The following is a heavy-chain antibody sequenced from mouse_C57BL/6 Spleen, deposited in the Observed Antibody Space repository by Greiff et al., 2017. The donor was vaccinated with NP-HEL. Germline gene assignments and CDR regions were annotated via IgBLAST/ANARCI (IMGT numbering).Heavy chain of an antibody. Sequence: VQLKQSGAELVRPGASVKLSCTASGFNIKDDYMHWVKQRPEQGLEWIGWIDPENGDTEYASKFQGKATITADTSSNTAYLQLSSLTSEDTAVYYCTPYYGSKDYWGQGTTLTVSS. CDR1: GFNIKDDY. J-gene: IGHJ2*01. CDR3: TPYYGSKDY. CDR2: IDPENGDT. V-gene: IGHV14-4*01. D-gene: IGHD1-1*01.